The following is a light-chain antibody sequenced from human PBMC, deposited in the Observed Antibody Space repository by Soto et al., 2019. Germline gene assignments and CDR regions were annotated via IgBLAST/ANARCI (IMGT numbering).Light chain of an antibody. V-gene: IGKV3-20*01. J-gene: IGKJ1*01. CDR3: QQYGSSPRT. CDR1: QSISSTY. Sequence: EIVLTQSPGILSLSPGEIATLSFSASQSISSTYLAWYQQKPGQAPRLLIYGASSRATGIPDRFSGSGSGTEFTLTISRLEPEDFAVFYCQQYGSSPRTFGQGTKVDIK. CDR2: GAS.